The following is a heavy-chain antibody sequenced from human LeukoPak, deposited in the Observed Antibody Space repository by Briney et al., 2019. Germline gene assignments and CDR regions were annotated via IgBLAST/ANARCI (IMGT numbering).Heavy chain of an antibody. CDR2: ISATTIYK. Sequence: GGSLRLSCAASGFIFSNYDMTWVRQAPGKGLEYVSSISATTIYKFSANSVRGRFTISRDNVENSLYLQMNDLRREDTAVYYCARIGLGRDAYNSFDYWGQGTLVTVSS. CDR1: GFIFSNYD. CDR3: ARIGLGRDAYNSFDY. J-gene: IGHJ4*02. V-gene: IGHV3-21*01. D-gene: IGHD5-24*01.